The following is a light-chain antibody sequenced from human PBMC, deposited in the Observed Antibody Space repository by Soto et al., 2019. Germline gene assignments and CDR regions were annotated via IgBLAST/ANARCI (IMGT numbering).Light chain of an antibody. CDR1: QSISRW. V-gene: IGKV1-5*01. J-gene: IGKJ1*01. Sequence: DIQMTQSPSTLSTSVGDRVSITCRASQSISRWLAWYQQKPGKPPKVLIYGASNLQSGVPPRFSGSGSGTDFTLATRSLQPEDSATYYCLHDIHYPGTFGQGTQG. CDR2: GAS. CDR3: LHDIHYPGT.